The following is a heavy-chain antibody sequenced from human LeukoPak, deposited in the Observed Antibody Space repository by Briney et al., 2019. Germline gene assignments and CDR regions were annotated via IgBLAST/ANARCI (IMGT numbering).Heavy chain of an antibody. CDR1: GFTVVSYA. J-gene: IGHJ4*02. V-gene: IGHV3-23*01. Sequence: GGSLRLSFAASGFTVVSYATGWVRQAPGKGLEWVSSISDSGGSTYYADSVTGRFTISRDNSTNTLYLQMNSLRAADTAVYYCAIMRSSWYLGFDYWGQGTLVTVSS. CDR3: AIMRSSWYLGFDY. D-gene: IGHD6-13*01. CDR2: ISDSGGST.